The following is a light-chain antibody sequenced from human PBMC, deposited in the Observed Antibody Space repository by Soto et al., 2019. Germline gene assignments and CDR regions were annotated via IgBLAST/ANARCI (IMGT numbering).Light chain of an antibody. V-gene: IGKV3-20*01. CDR3: QQYGSSPRT. CDR1: QSVSSSY. J-gene: IGKJ1*01. Sequence: EIVLTQSPGTLSLSPGERATLSCRANQSVSSSYLAWYQQKPGQAPRLLIYDASSRATGIPDRFSGSASGTDFTLTISRLEPEDFAVYYWQQYGSSPRTFGQGTKVEIK. CDR2: DAS.